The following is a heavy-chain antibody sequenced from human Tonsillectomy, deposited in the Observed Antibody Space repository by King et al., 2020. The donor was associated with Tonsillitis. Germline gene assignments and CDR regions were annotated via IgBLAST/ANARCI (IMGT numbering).Heavy chain of an antibody. J-gene: IGHJ4*02. V-gene: IGHV1-46*03. Sequence: VQLVESGAEVKKPGASVKVSCKTSGYTFTSYYMHWVRQAPGQGLEWMGIINPSVVSTTYALKIQGRFTMTRDTSTSTVYMGLTSLGSEETAVYYCARGYSYGYLDYWGQGTLVTVSS. CDR1: GYTFTSYY. CDR3: ARGYSYGYLDY. CDR2: INPSVVST. D-gene: IGHD5-18*01.